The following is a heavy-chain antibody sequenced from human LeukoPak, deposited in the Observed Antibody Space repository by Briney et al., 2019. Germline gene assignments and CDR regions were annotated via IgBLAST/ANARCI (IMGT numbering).Heavy chain of an antibody. V-gene: IGHV3-30*02. CDR2: IRFDGSDK. J-gene: IGHJ5*02. CDR1: GFTFSAYG. D-gene: IGHD2-15*01. CDR3: AKEVVGLLDWFDP. Sequence: GGSLRLSCAASGFTFSAYGIHWVRQSPGKGLEWVTFIRFDGSDKYYADSVKGRFTLSRDNSENTLYLQMNSLKVEDTAVYYCAKEVVGLLDWFDPWGQGTLVTVSS.